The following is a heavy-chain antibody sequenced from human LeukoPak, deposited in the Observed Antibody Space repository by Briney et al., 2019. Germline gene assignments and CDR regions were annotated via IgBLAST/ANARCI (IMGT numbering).Heavy chain of an antibody. CDR2: ISSSSSYT. CDR1: GFTFSDYY. Sequence: GGSLRLSCAASGFTFSDYYMSWIRQAPGKGLEWISYISSSSSYTNYADSVKGRFTISRDNAKNSLYLQMNSLRAEDTAVYYCARDRVGATGEDAFDIWGQGTMVTVSS. D-gene: IGHD1-26*01. J-gene: IGHJ3*02. CDR3: ARDRVGATGEDAFDI. V-gene: IGHV3-11*06.